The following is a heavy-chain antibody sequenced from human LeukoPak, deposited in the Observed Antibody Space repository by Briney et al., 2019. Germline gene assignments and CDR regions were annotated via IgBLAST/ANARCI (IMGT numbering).Heavy chain of an antibody. V-gene: IGHV4-34*01. CDR3: ARGLRYFDWLPLLDY. Sequence: SETLSLTCAVYGGSFSGYYWSWIRQPPGKGLGWIGEINHSGSTNYNPSLKSRVTISVDTSKNQFSLKLSSVTAADTAVYYCARGLRYFDWLPLLDYWGQGTLVTVSS. CDR1: GGSFSGYY. J-gene: IGHJ4*02. D-gene: IGHD3-9*01. CDR2: INHSGST.